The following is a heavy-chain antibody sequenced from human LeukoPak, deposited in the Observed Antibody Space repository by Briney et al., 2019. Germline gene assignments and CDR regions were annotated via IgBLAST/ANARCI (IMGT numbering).Heavy chain of an antibody. D-gene: IGHD3-22*01. V-gene: IGHV1-69*13. Sequence: SVNVSCKASGGTFISYAISWVRQAPGQGLEWMGGIIPIFGTANYAQKFQGRVTITADESTSTAYMELSSLRSEDTAVYYCARRKYYYDSSGDLDYWGQGTLVTVSS. J-gene: IGHJ4*02. CDR1: GGTFISYA. CDR3: ARRKYYYDSSGDLDY. CDR2: IIPIFGTA.